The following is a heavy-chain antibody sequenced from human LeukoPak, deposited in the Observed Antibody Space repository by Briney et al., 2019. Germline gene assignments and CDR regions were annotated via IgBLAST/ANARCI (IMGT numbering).Heavy chain of an antibody. J-gene: IGHJ4*02. CDR1: GGSFSGYY. Sequence: PSETLSLTCAVYGGSFSGYYWSWIRQPPGKGLEWIGEINHSGSTNYNPSLKSRVTISVDTSKNQFSLKLSSVTAADTAVYYCARGVYTMIVGYYFDYWGQGTLVTVSS. D-gene: IGHD3-22*01. V-gene: IGHV4-34*01. CDR2: INHSGST. CDR3: ARGVYTMIVGYYFDY.